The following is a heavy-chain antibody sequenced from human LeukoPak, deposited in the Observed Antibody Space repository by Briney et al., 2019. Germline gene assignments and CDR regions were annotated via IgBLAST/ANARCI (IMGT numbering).Heavy chain of an antibody. V-gene: IGHV6-1*01. J-gene: IGHJ4*02. CDR1: GDSFSSNSAA. D-gene: IGHD6-19*01. Sequence: SQTLSLTCAISGDSFSSNSAALNWIRQSPSRGLEWMGRTYYRSKWYNDYAVSVKSRITINPDTSKNQFSLQLNSVTPEDTAVYYCARWGAVAGTSFDYWGQGTLVTVSS. CDR3: ARWGAVAGTSFDY. CDR2: TYYRSKWYN.